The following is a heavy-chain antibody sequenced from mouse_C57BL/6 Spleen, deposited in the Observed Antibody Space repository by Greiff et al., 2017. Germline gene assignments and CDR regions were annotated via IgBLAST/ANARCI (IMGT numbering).Heavy chain of an antibody. CDR2: INPSNGGT. J-gene: IGHJ2*01. D-gene: IGHD1-1*01. CDR1: GYTFTSYW. Sequence: VQLQQPGTELVKPGASVKLSCKASGYTFTSYWMHWVKQRPGQGLEWIGNINPSNGGTNYNEKFKSKATLTEDKSSSPAYMQLSSLTSEDSAVYYCARSDILLLRYFDYWGQGTTLTVSS. CDR3: ARSDILLLRYFDY. V-gene: IGHV1-53*01.